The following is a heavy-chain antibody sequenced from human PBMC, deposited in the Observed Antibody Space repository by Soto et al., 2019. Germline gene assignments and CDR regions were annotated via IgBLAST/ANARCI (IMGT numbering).Heavy chain of an antibody. Sequence: PGGSLRLSCAATGFAFSSYSMNWVRQAPGKGLEWVSFISSSSFTIYYADSVKGRFTISRDNAKNSLYLQMNSLRAEDTAVYYCAKTRSGWYSAFDYWGQGTLVTVSS. CDR3: AKTRSGWYSAFDY. D-gene: IGHD6-19*01. J-gene: IGHJ4*02. CDR2: ISSSSFTI. V-gene: IGHV3-48*01. CDR1: GFAFSSYS.